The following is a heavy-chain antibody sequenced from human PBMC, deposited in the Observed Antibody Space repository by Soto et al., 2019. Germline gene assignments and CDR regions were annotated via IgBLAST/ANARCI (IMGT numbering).Heavy chain of an antibody. Sequence: SSETLSLACAVSGYSITSGYFWAWIRQPPGKGLEWIGSVYHSGSTYFNPSLKSRVTISVDTSKNHFSLRLSSVTATDTAVYYCAREWSSSWYIDYWGQGTLVTVSS. CDR2: VYHSGST. CDR3: AREWSSSWYIDY. D-gene: IGHD6-13*01. CDR1: GYSITSGYF. V-gene: IGHV4-38-2*02. J-gene: IGHJ4*02.